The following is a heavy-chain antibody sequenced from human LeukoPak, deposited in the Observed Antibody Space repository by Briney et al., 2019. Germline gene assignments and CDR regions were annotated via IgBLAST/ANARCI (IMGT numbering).Heavy chain of an antibody. D-gene: IGHD2-21*02. CDR2: IYPSGSDT. V-gene: IGHV5-51*01. CDR3: ARQAYCGGDCYFNYGMDV. Sequence: GESLKISCKGSGYSFINYWIGWVRQMPGKGLEWMGIIYPSGSDTRYSPSFQGQVTISADKSISTAYLQWSSLKASDTAIYYCARQAYCGGDCYFNYGMDVWGQGTTVTVSS. CDR1: GYSFINYW. J-gene: IGHJ6*02.